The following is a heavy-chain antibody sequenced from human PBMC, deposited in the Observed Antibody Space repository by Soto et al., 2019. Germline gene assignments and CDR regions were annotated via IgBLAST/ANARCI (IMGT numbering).Heavy chain of an antibody. D-gene: IGHD5-18*01. CDR1: GGSVSSDDHY. CDR2: IFCSGSA. CDR3: ARSPYSYGFNL. J-gene: IGHJ4*02. Sequence: KPSETLSLTCTVSGGSVSSDDHYWNWIRQPPGKGLEWIGYIFCSGSAFYNPSLQSRVTISVDTSNNQFSLKMKSVTAADTAVYYCARSPYSYGFNLWGQGTLVTVSS. V-gene: IGHV4-30-4*01.